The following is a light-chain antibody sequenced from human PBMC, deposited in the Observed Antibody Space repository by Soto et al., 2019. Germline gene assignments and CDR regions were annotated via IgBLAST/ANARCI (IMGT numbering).Light chain of an antibody. CDR2: KAS. CDR1: QSISSW. J-gene: IGKJ1*01. CDR3: QQYYSYWT. Sequence: DIQMTQSPSTLSASVGDRVTIACRASQSISSWLAWYQQKPGKAPKLLISKASNLEGGVPSRFSGSGSGTEFTLTISSLQPDDFATYYCQQYYSYWTFGQGTKVEI. V-gene: IGKV1-5*03.